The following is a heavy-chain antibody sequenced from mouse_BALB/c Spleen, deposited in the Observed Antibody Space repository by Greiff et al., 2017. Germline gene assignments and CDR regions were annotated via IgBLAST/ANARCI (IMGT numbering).Heavy chain of an antibody. J-gene: IGHJ4*01. V-gene: IGHV5-6-5*01. CDR3: ARGGGYDVSYAMDY. CDR2: ISSGGST. CDR1: GFTFSSYA. D-gene: IGHD2-14*01. Sequence: EVKLVESGGGLVKPGGSLKLSCAASGFTFSSYAMSWVRQTPEKRLEWVASISSGGSTYYPDSVKGRFTISRDNARNILYLQMSSLRSEDTAMYYCARGGGYDVSYAMDYWGQGTSVTVSS.